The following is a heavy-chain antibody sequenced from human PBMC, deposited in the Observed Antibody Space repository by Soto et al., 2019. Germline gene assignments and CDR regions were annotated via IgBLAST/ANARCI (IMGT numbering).Heavy chain of an antibody. D-gene: IGHD2-15*01. J-gene: IGHJ3*02. V-gene: IGHV3-7*01. Sequence: GWSLRLSCAASGFTFSSYWMSWVRQAPGKGLEWVANIKQDGSEKYYVDSVKGRFTISRDNAKNSLYLQMNSLRAEDTAVYYCARRRVVVVVAATVEHDAFDIWGQGTMVTVSS. CDR2: IKQDGSEK. CDR1: GFTFSSYW. CDR3: ARRRVVVVVAATVEHDAFDI.